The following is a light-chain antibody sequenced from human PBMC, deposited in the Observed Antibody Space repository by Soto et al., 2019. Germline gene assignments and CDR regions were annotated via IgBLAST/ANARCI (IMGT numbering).Light chain of an antibody. J-gene: IGKJ4*02. V-gene: IGKV3-11*01. CDR2: DAS. CDR3: QQRSDWPST. CDR1: QSVSRY. Sequence: DIVLTQSPATLSLSPGERATLSCRASQSVSRYLAWYQQKPGQAPRLLIYDASNRATGIPARFSGSGSGTDCTLTISSLEPEDFAVYYCQQRSDWPSTFGGGTKVEI.